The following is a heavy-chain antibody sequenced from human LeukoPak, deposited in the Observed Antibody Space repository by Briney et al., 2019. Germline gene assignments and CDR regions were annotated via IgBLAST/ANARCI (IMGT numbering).Heavy chain of an antibody. CDR2: IIPILGIA. D-gene: IGHD5-24*01. CDR1: GGTFSSYA. Sequence: ASVKVSCKASGGTFSSYAISWVRQAPGQGLEWMGRIIPILGIANYAQKFQGRVTITADKSTSTAYMELSSLRSEDTAVYYCASVGWRWLQSVSFRLDYWGQGTLVTVSS. CDR3: ASVGWRWLQSVSFRLDY. V-gene: IGHV1-69*04. J-gene: IGHJ4*02.